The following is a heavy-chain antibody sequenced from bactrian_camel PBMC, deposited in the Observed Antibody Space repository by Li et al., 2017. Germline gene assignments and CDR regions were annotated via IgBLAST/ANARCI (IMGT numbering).Heavy chain of an antibody. D-gene: IGHD1*01. CDR1: GRRYSQSSYC. CDR2: IYRSGSPT. J-gene: IGHJ4*01. V-gene: IGHV3-3*01. CDR3: AAGSLRFCALARHLYNY. Sequence: HVQLVESGGDSVQVGGSLRLSCVISGRRYSQSSYCVGWFRQAPGKEREGVAAIYRSGSPTWSGISPTDYAGSVGGRFTISRDNAKNTLYLQMDSLKPEDTAMYYCAAGSLRFCALARHLYNYLGQGTQVTVS.